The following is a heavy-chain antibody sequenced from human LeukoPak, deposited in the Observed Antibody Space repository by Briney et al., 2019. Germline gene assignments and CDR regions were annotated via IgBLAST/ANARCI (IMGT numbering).Heavy chain of an antibody. CDR1: GYTFTSYY. V-gene: IGHV1-46*01. Sequence: GASVKVSCKASGYTFTSYYIHWVRQAPGQGLEWMGVINPSSDSTTYAQKFQGRLTMTRDTSTSTVYMELSSLRSEDTAMYYCAREWMFIGNLGYAFHIWAKGQWSPSLQ. D-gene: IGHD4-23*01. CDR2: INPSSDST. CDR3: AREWMFIGNLGYAFHI. J-gene: IGHJ3*02.